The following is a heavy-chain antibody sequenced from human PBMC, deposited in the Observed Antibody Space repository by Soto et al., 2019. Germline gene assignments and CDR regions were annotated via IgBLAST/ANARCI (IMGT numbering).Heavy chain of an antibody. Sequence: PSETLSLTCTVSGGSISNNIYYWLWVRQPPGKGLEWIGHINYRGNTVYNPSLKGRVTISVDTSKNQFSLRLNSVRSEDTAVYYCARNKFYSSSWYPLDYWGQGTLVTVSS. D-gene: IGHD6-13*01. V-gene: IGHV4-61*01. CDR1: GGSISNNIYY. CDR3: ARNKFYSSSWYPLDY. J-gene: IGHJ4*02. CDR2: INYRGNT.